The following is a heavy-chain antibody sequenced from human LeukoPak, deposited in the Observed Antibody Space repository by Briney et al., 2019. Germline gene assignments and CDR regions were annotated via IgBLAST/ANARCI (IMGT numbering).Heavy chain of an antibody. V-gene: IGHV1-2*06. CDR2: INPNSGGT. CDR1: GYTFTGYY. J-gene: IGHJ4*02. D-gene: IGHD1-26*01. CDR3: ATLRGSYVSSDY. Sequence: ASVKVSCKASGYTFTGYYMHWVRQAPGQGLEWMGRINPNSGGTNYAQKFQGRVTMTRDTSISTAYMELSRLRSDDTAVYYCATLRGSYVSSDYWGQGTLVTVSS.